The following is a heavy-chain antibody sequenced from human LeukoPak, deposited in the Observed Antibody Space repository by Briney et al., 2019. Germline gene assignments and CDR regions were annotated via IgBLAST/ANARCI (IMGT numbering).Heavy chain of an antibody. V-gene: IGHV3-21*06. CDR3: AREAGGYSYGYYMDV. J-gene: IGHJ6*03. CDR1: GFTFSSYA. D-gene: IGHD5-18*01. Sequence: GGSLRLSCAASGFTFSSYAMSWVRQAPGKGLEWVSSISSTSTYIYYADSVKGRFTISRDNAKNSLYLQMNSLRAEDTAVYYCAREAGGYSYGYYMDVWGKGTTVTVSS. CDR2: ISSTSTYI.